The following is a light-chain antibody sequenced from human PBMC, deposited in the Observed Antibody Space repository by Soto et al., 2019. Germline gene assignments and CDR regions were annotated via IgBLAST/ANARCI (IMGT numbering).Light chain of an antibody. CDR1: SSDVGGYNY. CDR3: RSYTSSSLDYV. Sequence: QSALTQPASVSGSPGQSITISCTGTSSDVGGYNYVSWYQQHPGKAPKLMIYEVSNRPSGVSNRFSGSKSGNTASLTISGLHAEDAADYYCRSYTSSSLDYVFGTGTKLTVL. V-gene: IGLV2-14*01. CDR2: EVS. J-gene: IGLJ1*01.